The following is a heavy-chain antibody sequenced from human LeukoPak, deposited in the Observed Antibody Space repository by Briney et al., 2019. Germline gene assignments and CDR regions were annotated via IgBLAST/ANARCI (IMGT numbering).Heavy chain of an antibody. J-gene: IGHJ4*02. Sequence: PGGSLRLSCAASGFTFSNYWMHWVRQAPGKGLVWVSRINSDGSSTSYADSVKGRFTISRDNAKNTLYLQMNSLGAEDTAMYYCARVGDYYGDYVRFDYWGQGTLVTVSS. CDR2: INSDGSST. V-gene: IGHV3-74*01. CDR1: GFTFSNYW. CDR3: ARVGDYYGDYVRFDY. D-gene: IGHD4-17*01.